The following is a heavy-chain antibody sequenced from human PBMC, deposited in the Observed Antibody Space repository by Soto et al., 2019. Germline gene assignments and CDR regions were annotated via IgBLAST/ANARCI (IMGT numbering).Heavy chain of an antibody. V-gene: IGHV3-11*01. CDR3: ARGWSAFDF. D-gene: IGHD3-3*01. CDR2: ISSSGDVV. CDR1: GFTFSDYY. J-gene: IGHJ4*01. Sequence: GGSLRLSCATSGFTFSDYYMTWIRQAPGKGPEWISHISSSGDVVYYADSVKGRFTISRDNTKNSLYLQMNSLRAEDTAVYYCARGWSAFDFWGQGTLVTVSS.